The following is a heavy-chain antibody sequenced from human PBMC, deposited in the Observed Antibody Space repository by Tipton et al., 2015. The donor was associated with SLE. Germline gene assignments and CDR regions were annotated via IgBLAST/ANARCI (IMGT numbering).Heavy chain of an antibody. J-gene: IGHJ4*02. CDR3: ASELLQAYYDF. CDR2: ISYDGSNK. CDR1: GFTFSSYA. D-gene: IGHD3-3*01. Sequence: SLRLSCAASGFTFSSYAMHWVRQAPGKGLEWVAVISYDGSNKYYADSVKGRFTISRDNSKNTVYLQMNSLRAEDTAVYYCASELLQAYYDFWGQGTLVTVSS. V-gene: IGHV3-30*04.